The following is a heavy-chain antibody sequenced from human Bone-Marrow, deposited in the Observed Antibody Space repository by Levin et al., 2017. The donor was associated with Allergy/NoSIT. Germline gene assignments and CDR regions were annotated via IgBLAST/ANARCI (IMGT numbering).Heavy chain of an antibody. Sequence: AGGSLRLSCAASGFTFSSYGMHWVRQAPGKGLEWVAVISYDGSNKYYADSVKGRFTISRDNSKNTLYLQMNSLRAEDTAVYYCAKDGFGDGYNQHYFDYWGQGTLVTVSS. CDR2: ISYDGSNK. D-gene: IGHD5-24*01. CDR3: AKDGFGDGYNQHYFDY. CDR1: GFTFSSYG. V-gene: IGHV3-30*18. J-gene: IGHJ4*02.